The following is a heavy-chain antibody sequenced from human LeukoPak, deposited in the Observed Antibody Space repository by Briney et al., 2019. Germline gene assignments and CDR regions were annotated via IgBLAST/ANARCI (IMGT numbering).Heavy chain of an antibody. J-gene: IGHJ4*02. D-gene: IGHD3-9*01. Sequence: ASLKVSCKASGYTFTSYGISWVRQAPGQGLEWMGWISAYSGNTNYAQKLKGRVTMTTDTSTSTAYMELRSLRSDDTAVYYCARDQSYYDILTGYSKLLDYWGQGTLVTVSS. CDR3: ARDQSYYDILTGYSKLLDY. CDR2: ISAYSGNT. CDR1: GYTFTSYG. V-gene: IGHV1-18*01.